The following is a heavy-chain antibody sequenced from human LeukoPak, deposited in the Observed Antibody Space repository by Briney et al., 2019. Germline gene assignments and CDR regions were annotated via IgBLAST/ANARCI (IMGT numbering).Heavy chain of an antibody. CDR2: ISRSGVHM. Sequence: GGSLTLSCIACGFSDDQFCLNWVRQSPGGGLEWVSSISRSGVHMYYADTLKGRITISRDNANHSLYLQLNNVRAEDTAVYYSAIAPSDTGGGAPSYFYGMDVWGQGTTVTVSS. CDR1: GFSDDQFC. CDR3: AIAPSDTGGGAPSYFYGMDV. D-gene: IGHD2-15*01. J-gene: IGHJ6*02. V-gene: IGHV3-21*01.